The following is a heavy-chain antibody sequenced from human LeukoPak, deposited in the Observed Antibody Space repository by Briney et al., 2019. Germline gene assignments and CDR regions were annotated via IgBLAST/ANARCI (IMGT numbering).Heavy chain of an antibody. D-gene: IGHD4-17*01. CDR1: GFTFSSYA. CDR3: AKDIGDYRSNWFDP. CDR2: ISGSGGST. Sequence: GGSLRLSCAASGFTFSSYAMSWVSQAPGKGLEWVSAISGSGGSTYYADSVKGRFTISRDNSKNTLYLQMNSLRAEDTAVYYCAKDIGDYRSNWFDPWGQGTLVTVSS. J-gene: IGHJ5*02. V-gene: IGHV3-23*01.